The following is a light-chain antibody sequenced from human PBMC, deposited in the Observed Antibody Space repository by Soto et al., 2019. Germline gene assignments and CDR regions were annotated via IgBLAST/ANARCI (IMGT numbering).Light chain of an antibody. CDR2: GAS. Sequence: IVMTQAPGTMSVSTGERVSLSCRASQSVGNNLAWHQQKPGQAPRLLIYGASTRATGFPARFSGSGSGTEFTLTISSLQSEDFAVYYCQQYNGWPITFGQGTRLEIK. V-gene: IGKV3-15*01. J-gene: IGKJ5*01. CDR3: QQYNGWPIT. CDR1: QSVGNN.